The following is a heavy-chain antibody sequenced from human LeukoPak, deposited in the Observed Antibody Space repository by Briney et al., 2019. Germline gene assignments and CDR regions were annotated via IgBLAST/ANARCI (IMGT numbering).Heavy chain of an antibody. V-gene: IGHV3-30*02. J-gene: IGHJ4*02. CDR2: IQFDESET. Sequence: GGSLRVSCTASGFFFSSYGMHWVRQAPGKRLEWVAFIQFDESETHYGDSVKGRFSISRDISKNTLYLQMNSLRAEDTALYYCARVRVAYGSGSYFNSFFEYWGQGTLVTVSS. CDR1: GFFFSSYG. CDR3: ARVRVAYGSGSYFNSFFEY. D-gene: IGHD3-10*01.